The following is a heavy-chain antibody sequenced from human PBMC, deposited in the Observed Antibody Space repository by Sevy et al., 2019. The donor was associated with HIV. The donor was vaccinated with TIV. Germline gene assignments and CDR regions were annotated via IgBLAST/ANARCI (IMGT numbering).Heavy chain of an antibody. Sequence: GGSLRLSCAASGFTFSSYSMNWVRQAPGKGLEWVSSISSSSSYIYYADSVKGRFTISRDNAKNSLYLQMNSLRAEDTAVYYCVSDYCSSTSSWNYWGQGTLVTVSS. CDR2: ISSSSSYI. J-gene: IGHJ4*02. V-gene: IGHV3-21*01. CDR1: GFTFSSYS. D-gene: IGHD2-2*01. CDR3: VSDYCSSTSSWNY.